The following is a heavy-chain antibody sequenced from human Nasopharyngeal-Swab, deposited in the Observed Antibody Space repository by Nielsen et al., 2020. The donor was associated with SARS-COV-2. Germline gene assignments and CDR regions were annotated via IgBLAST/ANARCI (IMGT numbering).Heavy chain of an antibody. D-gene: IGHD2-15*01. V-gene: IGHV4-59*01. Sequence: GSLRLSCTVSGDSITNYYWSWIRQPPGKELEWIGNFYYSGSTNYSPSLKSRVTISVDTSKNQFSLKLSSVTAADTAVYYCARDGNCSGGSCDAFDIWGQGTMVTVSS. CDR2: FYYSGST. CDR1: GDSITNYY. CDR3: ARDGNCSGGSCDAFDI. J-gene: IGHJ3*02.